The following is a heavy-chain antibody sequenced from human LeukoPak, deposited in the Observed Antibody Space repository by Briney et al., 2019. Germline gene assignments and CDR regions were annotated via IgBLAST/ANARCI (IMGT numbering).Heavy chain of an antibody. CDR3: ARCDSSSWTNPDY. J-gene: IGHJ4*02. D-gene: IGHD6-13*01. CDR1: GFTFSSYS. CDR2: ISSSSSYI. V-gene: IGHV3-21*01. Sequence: PGGSLRLSCAASGFTFSSYSMNWVRQAPGKGLEWVSSISSSSSYIYYADSGKGRFTISRDNAKNSLYLQMNSLRAEDTAVYYCARCDSSSWTNPDYWGQGTLVTVSS.